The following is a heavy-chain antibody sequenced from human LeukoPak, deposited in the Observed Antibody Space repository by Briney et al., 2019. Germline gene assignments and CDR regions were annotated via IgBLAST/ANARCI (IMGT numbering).Heavy chain of an antibody. Sequence: GGSLRLSCAASGFTFSHYVMSWVRQAPGKGLERVSGISGSGSDTFYADSVKGRFTISRDNSKNTLYLQMSSLRAEDTAVYYCARSLGSIRGPLDYWGQGTLVTVSS. CDR3: ARSLGSIRGPLDY. CDR2: ISGSGSDT. CDR1: GFTFSHYV. D-gene: IGHD6-13*01. J-gene: IGHJ4*02. V-gene: IGHV3-23*01.